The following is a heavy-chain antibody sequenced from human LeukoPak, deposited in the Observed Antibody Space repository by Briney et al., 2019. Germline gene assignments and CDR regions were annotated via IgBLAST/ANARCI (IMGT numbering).Heavy chain of an antibody. Sequence: PSETLSLTCTVSGYSITSYYWSWIQQPPRKGLEWMGLIHYSGSTTYNPSLKRRVTMSVDTSKNPFSLQLRSVTAAETARYYCARDIREVGATHYFDYWGQGTLVTVTS. CDR2: IHYSGST. V-gene: IGHV4-59*01. J-gene: IGHJ4*02. CDR3: ARDIREVGATHYFDY. D-gene: IGHD1-26*01. CDR1: GYSITSYY.